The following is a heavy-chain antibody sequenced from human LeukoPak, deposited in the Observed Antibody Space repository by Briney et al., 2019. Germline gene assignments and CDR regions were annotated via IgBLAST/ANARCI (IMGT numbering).Heavy chain of an antibody. D-gene: IGHD6-13*01. CDR2: IYYSGST. J-gene: IGHJ6*02. CDR1: GGSISSSSYY. V-gene: IGHV4-39*07. Sequence: SETLSLTCTVSGGSISSSSYYWGWIRQPPGKGLGWLGSIYYSGSTYYNPSLKSRVTISVDTSKNQFSLKLSSVTAADTAVYYCARNREQQLVFYGMDVWGQGTTVTVSS. CDR3: ARNREQQLVFYGMDV.